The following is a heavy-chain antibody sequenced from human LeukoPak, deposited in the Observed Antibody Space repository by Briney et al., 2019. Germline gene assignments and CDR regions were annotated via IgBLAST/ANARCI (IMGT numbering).Heavy chain of an antibody. CDR1: GYTFTSYD. D-gene: IGHD3-3*01. CDR2: MNPNSGNT. CDR3: ARGLRETNYYDFWSGYLYYYYGMDV. V-gene: IGHV1-8*01. J-gene: IGHJ6*02. Sequence: ASVKVSCKASGYTFTSYDINWVRQATGQGLEWMGWMNPNSGNTGYAQKFQGRVTMTRNTSISTAYMELSSLRSEDTAVYYCARGLRETNYYDFWSGYLYYYYGMDVWGQGTTVTVSS.